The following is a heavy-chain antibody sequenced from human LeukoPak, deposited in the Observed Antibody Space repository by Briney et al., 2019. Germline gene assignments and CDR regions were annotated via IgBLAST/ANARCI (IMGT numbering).Heavy chain of an antibody. Sequence: GGSLRLSCAASGFTFSSYSMNWVRQAPGKGLEWVSSISSSSSYIYYADSVKGRFTISRNNAKNSLYLQMISLRAEDTAVYYCARVLAPVSSSSFGYWGQGTLVAVSS. D-gene: IGHD6-6*01. V-gene: IGHV3-21*01. CDR1: GFTFSSYS. CDR3: ARVLAPVSSSSFGY. J-gene: IGHJ4*02. CDR2: ISSSSSYI.